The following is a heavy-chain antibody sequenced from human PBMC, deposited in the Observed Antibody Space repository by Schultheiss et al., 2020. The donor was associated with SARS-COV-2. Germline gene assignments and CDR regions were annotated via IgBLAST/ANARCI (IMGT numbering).Heavy chain of an antibody. Sequence: ASVKVSCKASGYTFTGYYMHWVRQAPGQGLEWMGWINPNSGGTNYAQKFQGWVTMTRDTSISTAYMELSRLRSEDTAVYYCSYGSGRNWFDPWGQGTLVTVSS. J-gene: IGHJ5*02. D-gene: IGHD3-10*01. V-gene: IGHV1-2*04. CDR1: GYTFTGYY. CDR3: SYGSGRNWFDP. CDR2: INPNSGGT.